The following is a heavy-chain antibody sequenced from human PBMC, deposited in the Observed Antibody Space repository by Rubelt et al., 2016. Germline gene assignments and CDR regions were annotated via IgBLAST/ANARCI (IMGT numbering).Heavy chain of an antibody. CDR3: ARANRRAASITGWLDP. CDR1: GGSIRSSFYY. V-gene: IGHV4-39*07. D-gene: IGHD1-14*01. J-gene: IGHJ5*02. Sequence: QLQLQESGPGLVKPSETLSLTCSVSGGSIRSSFYYWGWIRQPPGKGLEWIGSINYSGSTYYNPSLTNRVTISVDTSKNQFSLRLTSGTAAETAVYYGARANRRAASITGWLDPWGQGTLVTVSS. CDR2: INYSGST.